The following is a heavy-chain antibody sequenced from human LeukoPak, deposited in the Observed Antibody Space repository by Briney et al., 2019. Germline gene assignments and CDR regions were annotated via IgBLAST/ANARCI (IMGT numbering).Heavy chain of an antibody. V-gene: IGHV3-23*01. CDR2: ISGSGGST. D-gene: IGHD3-10*01. CDR1: GFTFSSYA. Sequence: GGSLRLSCAASGFTFSSYAMSWVRQAPGKGLEWVSAISGSGGSTYYADSVKGRFTISRDNSKNTLYLQMNSLRAEDTAVYDCAKVGYYYGSGSYYSLPIDAFDIWGQGTMVTVSS. CDR3: AKVGYYYGSGSYYSLPIDAFDI. J-gene: IGHJ3*02.